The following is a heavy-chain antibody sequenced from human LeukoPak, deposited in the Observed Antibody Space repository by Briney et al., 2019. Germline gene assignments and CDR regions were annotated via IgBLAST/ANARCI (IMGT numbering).Heavy chain of an antibody. CDR2: ISSSSSVI. V-gene: IGHV3-48*04. CDR3: ARDDGDYAHPVDY. D-gene: IGHD4-17*01. Sequence: PGGSLRLSCAASGFTFSSYAMNWVRQAPGKGLEWVSYISSSSSVIYYADSVKGRFTISRYNAKNSLYLQMNSLRAEDTAVYYCARDDGDYAHPVDYWGQGTLVTVSS. J-gene: IGHJ4*02. CDR1: GFTFSSYA.